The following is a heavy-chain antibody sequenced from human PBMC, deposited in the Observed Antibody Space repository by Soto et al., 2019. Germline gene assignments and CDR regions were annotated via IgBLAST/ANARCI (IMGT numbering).Heavy chain of an antibody. CDR2: IWYDGSNK. J-gene: IGHJ6*02. D-gene: IGHD4-17*01. V-gene: IGHV3-33*01. CDR1: GFTFSSYG. CDR3: AREHGGSYYYYGMDV. Sequence: PGGSLRLSCAASGFTFSSYGMHWVRQAPGKGLEWVAVIWYDGSNKYYADSVKGRFTISRDNSKNTLYLQMNSLRAEDTAVYYCAREHGGSYYYYGMDVWGQGTTVTVSS.